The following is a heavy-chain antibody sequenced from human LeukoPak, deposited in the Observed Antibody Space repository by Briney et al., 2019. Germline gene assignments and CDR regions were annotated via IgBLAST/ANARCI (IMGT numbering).Heavy chain of an antibody. J-gene: IGHJ4*02. CDR1: GGTFSSYA. V-gene: IGHV1-69*04. CDR3: ARTGDPRGYSSY. CDR2: IIPILGIA. D-gene: IGHD5-18*01. Sequence: GASVKVSCKASGGTFSSYAISWVRLAPGQGLEWMGRIIPILGIANYAQKFQGRVTITADKSTSTAYMELSSLRSEDTAVYYCARTGDPRGYSSYWGQGTLVTVSS.